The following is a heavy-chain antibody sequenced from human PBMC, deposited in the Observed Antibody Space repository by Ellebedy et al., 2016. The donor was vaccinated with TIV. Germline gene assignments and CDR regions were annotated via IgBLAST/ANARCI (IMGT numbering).Heavy chain of an antibody. CDR2: INPNSGGT. CDR1: GYTFTGYY. J-gene: IGHJ4*02. D-gene: IGHD3-10*01. V-gene: IGHV1-2*02. CDR3: ARPRYYYGSEKYYFDY. Sequence: ASVKVSCXASGYTFTGYYMHWVRQAPGQGLEWMGWINPNSGGTNYAQKFQGRVTMTRDTSISTAYMELSRLRSDDTAVYYCARPRYYYGSEKYYFDYWGQGTLVTVSS.